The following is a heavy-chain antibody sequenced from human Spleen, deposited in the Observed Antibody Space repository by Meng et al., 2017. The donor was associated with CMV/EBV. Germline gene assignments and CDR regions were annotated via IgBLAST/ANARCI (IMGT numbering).Heavy chain of an antibody. J-gene: IGHJ3*02. V-gene: IGHV3-53*01. D-gene: IGHD3-3*01. CDR2: IYPNENT. Sequence: GESLKISCVASGFTVSRNYMSWVRQTPGKGLEWVSVIYPNENTYHADSVQGRFTISRDNAKNSLYLQMNSLRAEDTAVYYCAREGEITIFGVVSDAFYIWGQGTMVTVSS. CDR3: AREGEITIFGVVSDAFYI. CDR1: GFTVSRNY.